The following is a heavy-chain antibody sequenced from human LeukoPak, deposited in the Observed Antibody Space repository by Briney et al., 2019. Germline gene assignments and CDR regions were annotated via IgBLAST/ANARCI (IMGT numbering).Heavy chain of an antibody. J-gene: IGHJ5*02. V-gene: IGHV4-34*01. D-gene: IGHD3-10*01. CDR3: ARGSRYYGSGSWFDP. CDR2: INHSGST. Sequence: SETLSLTCAVYGVSFSGYYWSWIRQPPGKGLEWIGEINHSGSTNYNPSLKSRVTISVDTSKNQFSLKLSSVTAADTAVYYCARGSRYYGSGSWFDPWGQGTLVTVSS. CDR1: GVSFSGYY.